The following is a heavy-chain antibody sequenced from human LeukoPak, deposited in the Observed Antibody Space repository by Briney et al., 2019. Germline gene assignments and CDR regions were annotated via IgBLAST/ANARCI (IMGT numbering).Heavy chain of an antibody. V-gene: IGHV4-59*01. CDR3: ARGDIVVVPAAIAYGMDV. CDR1: GGSISSYY. Sequence: SETLSLTCTVSGGSISSYYWSWIRQPPGKGLEWIGYIYYSGSTNYNPSLKSRVTISVDTSKNQFSLELSSVTAADTAVYYCARGDIVVVPAAIAYGMDVWGKGTTVTVSS. D-gene: IGHD2-2*01. J-gene: IGHJ6*04. CDR2: IYYSGST.